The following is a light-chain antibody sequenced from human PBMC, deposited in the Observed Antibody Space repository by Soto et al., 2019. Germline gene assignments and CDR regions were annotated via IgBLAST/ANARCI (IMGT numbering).Light chain of an antibody. CDR1: KLGDKY. V-gene: IGLV3-1*01. CDR2: QDS. Sequence: SYELTQPPSVSVSPGQTASITCSGDKLGDKYACWYQQKPGQSPVRVIYQDSKRPSGIPERFSGSNSGNTATLTISGTQAMDEADYYCQAWDSSVVFGGGTKVTVL. CDR3: QAWDSSVV. J-gene: IGLJ2*01.